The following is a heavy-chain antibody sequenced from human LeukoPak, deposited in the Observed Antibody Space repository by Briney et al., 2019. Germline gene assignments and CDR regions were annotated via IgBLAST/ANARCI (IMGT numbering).Heavy chain of an antibody. CDR1: GFTFSSYG. V-gene: IGHV3-33*01. J-gene: IGHJ6*02. CDR2: IWYDGSNK. Sequence: GGSLRLSCAVSGFTFSSYGMHWVRQAPGKGLEWVAVIWYDGSNKYYADSVKGRFTISRDNSKNTLYLQMNSLRAEDTAVYYCASLWFGEDYYYGMDVWGQGTTVTVSS. CDR3: ASLWFGEDYYYGMDV. D-gene: IGHD3-10*01.